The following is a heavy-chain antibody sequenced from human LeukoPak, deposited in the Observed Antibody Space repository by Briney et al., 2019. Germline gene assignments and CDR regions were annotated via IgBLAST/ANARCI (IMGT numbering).Heavy chain of an antibody. D-gene: IGHD6-13*01. CDR1: GFTVSRNY. J-gene: IGHJ4*02. Sequence: GGSLRLSCAASGFTVSRNYMSWVRQAPGKGLEWVSIIYSGGNTYYADSVKGRFTISRDNSNNTLYLQMNNLRAEDSAVYFCARDRRFGSTWYFWNCGQGTLVAVSS. CDR3: ARDRRFGSTWYFWN. CDR2: IYSGGNT. V-gene: IGHV3-53*01.